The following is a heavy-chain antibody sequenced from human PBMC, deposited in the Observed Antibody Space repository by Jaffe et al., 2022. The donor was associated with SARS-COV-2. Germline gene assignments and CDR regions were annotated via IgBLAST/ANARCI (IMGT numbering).Heavy chain of an antibody. CDR1: GFTFSSYA. Sequence: QVQLVESGGGVVQPGRSLRLSCAASGFTFSSYAMHWVRQAPGKGLEWVAVISYDGSNKYYADSVKGRFTISRDNSKNTLYLQMNSLRAEDTAVYYCARNTAPLYYFDYWGQGTLVTVSS. J-gene: IGHJ4*02. V-gene: IGHV3-30-3*01. D-gene: IGHD5-18*01. CDR3: ARNTAPLYYFDY. CDR2: ISYDGSNK.